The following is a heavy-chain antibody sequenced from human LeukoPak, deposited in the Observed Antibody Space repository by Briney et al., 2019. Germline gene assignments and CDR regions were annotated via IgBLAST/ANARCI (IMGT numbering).Heavy chain of an antibody. Sequence: GGSLRLSCAVSGFTFISYWMHWFRKAPGKGLVWVSRIDRDGSRINYADSVKGRFTISRDNGKNTLFLQMNSLRAEDAAVYYCVRGNDYGGPHYWGQGTLVTVSS. CDR2: IDRDGSRI. D-gene: IGHD4-23*01. J-gene: IGHJ4*02. V-gene: IGHV3-74*01. CDR3: VRGNDYGGPHY. CDR1: GFTFISYW.